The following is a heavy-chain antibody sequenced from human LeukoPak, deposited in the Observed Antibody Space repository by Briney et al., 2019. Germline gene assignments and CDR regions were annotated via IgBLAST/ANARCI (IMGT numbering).Heavy chain of an antibody. Sequence: SETLSLTCAVYGGSFSAYHWSWIRQPPGKGLEWIGEINQSGNTKYNPSLKSRVTLSVDTSKIQFSLKLTSVTVADTAVYYCARGAPHYGMDVRGQGTTVTVSS. V-gene: IGHV4-34*01. J-gene: IGHJ6*02. CDR3: ARGAPHYGMDV. CDR2: INQSGNT. CDR1: GGSFSAYH.